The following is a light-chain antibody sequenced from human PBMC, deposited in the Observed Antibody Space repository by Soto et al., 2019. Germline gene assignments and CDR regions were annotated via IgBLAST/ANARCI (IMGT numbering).Light chain of an antibody. CDR1: QGISNY. Sequence: DIQMTQSPSSLSASVGDRVTITCRASQGISNYLAWYQQKPGKVPELLNYAASTLQSGVPSRFSGSGSGTDFSLTISSLQPEDVATYYCHKYNHAPTFGGGTKVEIK. V-gene: IGKV1-27*01. J-gene: IGKJ4*01. CDR3: HKYNHAPT. CDR2: AAS.